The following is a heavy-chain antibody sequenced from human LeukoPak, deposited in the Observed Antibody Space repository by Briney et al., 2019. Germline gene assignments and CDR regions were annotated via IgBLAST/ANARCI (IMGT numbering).Heavy chain of an antibody. CDR2: INHSGST. J-gene: IGHJ5*02. D-gene: IGHD3-10*01. V-gene: IGHV4-34*01. CDR3: ARGRFSMELFHKNYNWLDP. Sequence: PSETLSLTCAVYGGSFSGYYWSWIRQPPGKGLEWIGEINHSGSTNYNPSLKSRVTISVDTSKNQFSLKLSSVTAADTAVYYCARGRFSMELFHKNYNWLDPWGQGTLVTVSS. CDR1: GGSFSGYY.